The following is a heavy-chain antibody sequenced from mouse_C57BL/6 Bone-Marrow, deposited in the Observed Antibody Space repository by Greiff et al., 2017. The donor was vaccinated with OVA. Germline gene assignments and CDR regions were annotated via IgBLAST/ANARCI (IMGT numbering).Heavy chain of an antibody. D-gene: IGHD3-3*01. V-gene: IGHV1-47*01. Sequence: QVHVKQSGAELVKPGASVKMSCKASGYTFTTYPIEWMKQNHGKSLEWIGNFHPYNDDTKYNEKFKGKATLTVEKSSSTVYLELSRLTSDDSAVYYCARARLRGRYFDVWGTGTTVTVSS. J-gene: IGHJ1*03. CDR2: FHPYNDDT. CDR1: GYTFTTYP. CDR3: ARARLRGRYFDV.